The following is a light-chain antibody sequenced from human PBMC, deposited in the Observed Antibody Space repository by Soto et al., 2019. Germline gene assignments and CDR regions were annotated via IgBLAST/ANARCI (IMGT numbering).Light chain of an antibody. Sequence: QMTQSPSSLSASVGDRVNITCRASQSVDKSLNWYHQKPGSAPKLLIFPASTLQSGVPSRFSGSGSGTFFTLPINSLQPEDFGTYLCLQTFSTPPTFGQAT. V-gene: IGKV1-39*01. CDR1: QSVDKS. CDR2: PAS. J-gene: IGKJ2*01. CDR3: LQTFSTPPT.